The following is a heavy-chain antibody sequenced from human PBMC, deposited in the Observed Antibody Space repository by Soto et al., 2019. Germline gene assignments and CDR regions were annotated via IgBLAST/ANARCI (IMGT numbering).Heavy chain of an antibody. V-gene: IGHV4-39*01. CDR3: ARHPSDFWFDP. J-gene: IGHJ5*02. D-gene: IGHD2-21*02. CDR2: IYYSGST. Sequence: SETLSLTCSVSGGSIISSSYFWGLIRQPPGKGLEWIGSIYYSGSTYYNPSLKSRVTVSVDTSKNQFSLKLSSVTAADTAVYYCARHPSDFWFDPWGQGTLVTVSS. CDR1: GGSIISSSYF.